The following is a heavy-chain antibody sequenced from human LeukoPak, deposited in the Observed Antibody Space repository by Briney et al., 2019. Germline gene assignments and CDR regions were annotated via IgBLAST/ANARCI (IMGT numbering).Heavy chain of an antibody. V-gene: IGHV3-23*01. J-gene: IGHJ6*03. CDR2: ISDRGDTT. D-gene: IGHD1-20*01. Sequence: AGGSLRLSCAASRFTFSNYAMSWVRQAPGKGLEWVSAISDRGDTTHYTNSVKGRFTTSRDNSKDTLYLQMNSLRPEDTAVYFCAKDPDNFNDGWNFYYMDVWGNGTTVTVSS. CDR1: RFTFSNYA. CDR3: AKDPDNFNDGWNFYYMDV.